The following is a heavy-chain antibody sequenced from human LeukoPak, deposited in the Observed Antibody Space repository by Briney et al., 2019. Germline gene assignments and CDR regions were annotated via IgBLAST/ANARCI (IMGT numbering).Heavy chain of an antibody. V-gene: IGHV4-39*01. D-gene: IGHD1-7*01. J-gene: IGHJ4*02. CDR1: GGSISSSSYY. CDR3: ARHSSNWNYGY. CDR2: IYSSGNT. Sequence: PSETLCLTCTVSGGSISSSSYYWGWIRQPPGKGLEWIGSIYSSGNTYHNPSLKSRVTISVDTSKNQFSLKLNSVTAADTAVYYCARHSSNWNYGYWGQVTLVTVSS.